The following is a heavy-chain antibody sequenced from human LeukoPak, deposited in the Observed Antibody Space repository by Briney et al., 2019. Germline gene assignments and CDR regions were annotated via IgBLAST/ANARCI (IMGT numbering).Heavy chain of an antibody. CDR3: TRENWYIDY. CDR1: GFTFSTYW. Sequence: GGSLRLSCAASGFTFSTYWMSWVRQAPGKGLEWVANIKQDGSEKYYVDSVKGRFTISRDNAKNSLYLQMNSLRAEDAAVYYCTRENWYIDYWGQGNLVTVSS. CDR2: IKQDGSEK. V-gene: IGHV3-7*01. J-gene: IGHJ4*02.